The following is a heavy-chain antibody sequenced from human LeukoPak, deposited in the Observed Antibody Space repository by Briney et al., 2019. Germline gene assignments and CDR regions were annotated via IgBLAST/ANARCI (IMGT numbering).Heavy chain of an antibody. Sequence: SETLSLSCTVSGGSISSYYWSWIRQPPGKGLGWIGYIYYSGSTNYNPSLKSRVTISVDTSKNQFSLKLSSVTAADTAVYYCASFEYSSSYYFDYRGQGTLVTVSS. V-gene: IGHV4-59*01. CDR3: ASFEYSSSYYFDY. CDR2: IYYSGST. CDR1: GGSISSYY. J-gene: IGHJ4*02. D-gene: IGHD6-6*01.